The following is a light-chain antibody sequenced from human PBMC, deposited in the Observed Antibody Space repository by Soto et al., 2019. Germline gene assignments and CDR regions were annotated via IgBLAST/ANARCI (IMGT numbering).Light chain of an antibody. J-gene: IGLJ1*01. Sequence: QAVVTQPPSVSAAPGQKVTISCSGSSSNIGNNYVSWYQQLPGTAPKALIYENNKRPSGIPDRFSGSNSGTSATLGITGLQTGDEADYYCGTCDSSLSDYVFGTGTKVTVL. CDR2: ENN. V-gene: IGLV1-51*02. CDR3: GTCDSSLSDYV. CDR1: SSNIGNNY.